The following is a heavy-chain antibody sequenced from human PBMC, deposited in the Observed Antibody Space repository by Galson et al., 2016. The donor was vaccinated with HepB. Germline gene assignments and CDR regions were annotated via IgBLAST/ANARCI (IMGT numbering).Heavy chain of an antibody. D-gene: IGHD1-26*01. J-gene: IGHJ4*02. V-gene: IGHV6-1*01. CDR1: GDSVSSNNAG. CDR3: ARSYLLGRGFGW. Sequence: CAISGDSVSSNNAGWNWIRQSPSRGLEWLGRTFYRSNWQNDYAEPVKSRITINPDTSKNQFSLHLSSVTPEDTGVYYCARSYLLGRGFGWWGPGTPVTVSS. CDR2: TFYRSNWQN.